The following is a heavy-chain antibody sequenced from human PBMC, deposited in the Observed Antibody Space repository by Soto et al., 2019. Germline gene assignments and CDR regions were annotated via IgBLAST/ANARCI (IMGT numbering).Heavy chain of an antibody. CDR2: IYHSGST. Sequence: QLDLQESGSGLVKPSQTLSLTCAVSGGSISKNGYSWSWIRQPPRKGLEWIGYIYHSGSTYYNPSLKSRVSITVDRSNNRFSLNLSSVTAADTAVYYCARTVTTGPFFDLWGQGTLVTVSS. CDR3: ARTVTTGPFFDL. D-gene: IGHD4-17*01. J-gene: IGHJ4*02. CDR1: GGSISKNGYS. V-gene: IGHV4-30-2*01.